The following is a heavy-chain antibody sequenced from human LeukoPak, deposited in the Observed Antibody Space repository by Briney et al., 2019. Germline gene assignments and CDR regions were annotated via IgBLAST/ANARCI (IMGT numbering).Heavy chain of an antibody. CDR2: IIPIFGTA. CDR1: GGTFSSYA. Sequence: GASVKVSCKASGGTFSSYAISWVRQAPGQGLEWMGGIIPIFGTANYAQKFQGRVTITTDESTSTAYMELSSLRSEDTAVYYCARALEGMAGYYYYMDVWGKGTTVTVSS. J-gene: IGHJ6*03. D-gene: IGHD3-3*01. V-gene: IGHV1-69*05. CDR3: ARALEGMAGYYYYMDV.